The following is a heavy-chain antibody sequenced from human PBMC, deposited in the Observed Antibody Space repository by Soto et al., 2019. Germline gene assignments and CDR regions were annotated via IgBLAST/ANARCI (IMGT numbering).Heavy chain of an antibody. V-gene: IGHV3-23*01. CDR1: GFTFSSYA. D-gene: IGHD6-19*01. Sequence: VQLLESGGGLVQPGGSLRLSCAASGFTFSSYAMSWVRQAPGKGLEWVSAISGSGGSTYYADSVKGRFTISRDNSKNTLYLQMNSLRAEDTAVYYCAKDGQTVAGLYYYYGMDVWGQGTTVTVSS. CDR2: ISGSGGST. CDR3: AKDGQTVAGLYYYYGMDV. J-gene: IGHJ6*02.